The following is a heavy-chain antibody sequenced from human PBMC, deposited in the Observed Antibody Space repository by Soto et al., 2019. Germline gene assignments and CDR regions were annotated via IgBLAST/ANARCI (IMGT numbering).Heavy chain of an antibody. V-gene: IGHV4-34*01. D-gene: IGHD3-22*01. CDR2: INHSGGV. Sequence: SETLSLTCAVYGGSFSGHSWTWIRQSPGKGLEWIGDINHSGGVNYSPSLKSRVTISLDTSKNQFSLTLSAVTAADTAMYYCSTRAYDTNGYYRFDPWGQGTLVTVSS. J-gene: IGHJ5*01. CDR3: STRAYDTNGYYRFDP. CDR1: GGSFSGHS.